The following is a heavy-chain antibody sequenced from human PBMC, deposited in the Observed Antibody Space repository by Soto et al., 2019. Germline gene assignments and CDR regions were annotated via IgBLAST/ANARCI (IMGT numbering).Heavy chain of an antibody. CDR2: ISSSSSYI. CDR1: GFTFSSYS. CDR3: ARAIHCSGGSRYALFDY. Sequence: EVQLVESGGGLVKPGGSLRLSCAASGFTFSSYSMNWVRQAPGKGLEWVSSISSSSSYIYYADSVKGRFTISRDNAKNSLYLQMNSLRAEDTAVYYCARAIHCSGGSRYALFDYWGQGTLVTVSS. J-gene: IGHJ4*02. V-gene: IGHV3-21*01. D-gene: IGHD2-15*01.